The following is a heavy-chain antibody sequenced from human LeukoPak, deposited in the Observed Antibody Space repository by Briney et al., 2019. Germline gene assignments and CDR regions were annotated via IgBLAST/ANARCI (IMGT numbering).Heavy chain of an antibody. CDR1: GFTFTSYA. Sequence: GGTLRLSCAASGFTFTSYAMSWVRQAPGKGLEWVSAISGSGGSTYYADSVKGRFTISRDNSKNTLYLQMNSLRAEDTAVYYCAKRSVAGTGYYFDCWGQGTLVTVSS. CDR2: ISGSGGST. J-gene: IGHJ4*02. V-gene: IGHV3-23*01. CDR3: AKRSVAGTGYYFDC. D-gene: IGHD6-19*01.